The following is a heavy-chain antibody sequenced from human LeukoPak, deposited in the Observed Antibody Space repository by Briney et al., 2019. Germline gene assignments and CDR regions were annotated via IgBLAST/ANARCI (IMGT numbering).Heavy chain of an antibody. D-gene: IGHD3-16*02. CDR3: ARAPIMITFGGVIDHFDY. V-gene: IGHV3-33*01. J-gene: IGHJ4*02. Sequence: GGSLRLSCAASGFTFSSYGMHWVRQAPGKGLEWVAVIWYDGRNKYYADSVKGRFTISRDNSKNTLYLQMNSLRAEDTAVYYCARAPIMITFGGVIDHFDYWGQGTLVTVSS. CDR1: GFTFSSYG. CDR2: IWYDGRNK.